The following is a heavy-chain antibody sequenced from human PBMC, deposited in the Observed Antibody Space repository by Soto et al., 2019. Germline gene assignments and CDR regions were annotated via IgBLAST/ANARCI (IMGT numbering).Heavy chain of an antibody. CDR1: GDTFNFYS. CDR3: ATSYGSGYRAFDF. Sequence: QVQLVQSGAEVKRPGSSVKVSCKASGDTFNFYSINWVRQAPGLGLEWMGRVNPILSMSNYAQRFQSRVTXTXDXXTSTAYMELSGLRSEDTAIYYCATSYGSGYRAFDFWGQGALVTVSS. J-gene: IGHJ4*02. CDR2: VNPILSMS. V-gene: IGHV1-69*04. D-gene: IGHD3-10*01.